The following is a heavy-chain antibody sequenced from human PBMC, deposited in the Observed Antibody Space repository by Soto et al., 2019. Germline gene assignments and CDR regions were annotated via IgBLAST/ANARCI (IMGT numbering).Heavy chain of an antibody. V-gene: IGHV3-73*01. CDR3: AKAGFGEPKYYFDY. J-gene: IGHJ4*02. Sequence: GGSLRLSCAASGFTFSGSAMHWVRQASGKGLEWVGRIRSKANSYATAYAASVKGRFTISRDDSKNTAYLQMNSLKTEDTAVYYCAKAGFGEPKYYFDYWGQGTLVTVSS. CDR1: GFTFSGSA. CDR2: IRSKANSYAT. D-gene: IGHD3-10*01.